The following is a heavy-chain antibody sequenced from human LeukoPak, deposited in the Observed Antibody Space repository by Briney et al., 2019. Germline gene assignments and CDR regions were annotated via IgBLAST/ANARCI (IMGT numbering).Heavy chain of an antibody. J-gene: IGHJ3*02. D-gene: IGHD6-13*01. Sequence: ASVKVSCNASGYTFTGYYMHWVRQAPGQGLEWMGWIHPNSSGTNYAQKFQGRVTMTRDTSISTAYMELSRLRSDDTAVYYCAREYPLEQLRGPPGKGCAFDIWGQGTMVTVSS. CDR1: GYTFTGYY. CDR2: IHPNSSGT. CDR3: AREYPLEQLRGPPGKGCAFDI. V-gene: IGHV1-2*02.